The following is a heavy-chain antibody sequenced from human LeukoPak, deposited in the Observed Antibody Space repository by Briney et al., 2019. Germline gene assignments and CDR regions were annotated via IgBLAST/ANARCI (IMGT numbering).Heavy chain of an antibody. J-gene: IGHJ4*02. CDR3: ARDGSVTYHTAFDF. CDR2: INEDGSEK. CDR1: GFTFSNYW. V-gene: IGHV3-7*01. Sequence: GGSLRLSCSVSGFTFSNYWMTWVRQAPGRGLECLAIINEDGSEKHHVDSVKGRFTISRDNAKNSLFLEMNNLRDDDTAVYHCARDGSVTYHTAFDFWGQGTLVSVS. D-gene: IGHD6-19*01.